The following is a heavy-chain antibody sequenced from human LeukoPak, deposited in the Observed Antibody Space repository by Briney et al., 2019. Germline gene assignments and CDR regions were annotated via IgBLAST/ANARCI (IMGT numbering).Heavy chain of an antibody. V-gene: IGHV1-2*02. CDR3: ASQGLYCSGGSCYSVFDY. CDR1: GYTFTGYY. D-gene: IGHD2-15*01. J-gene: IGHJ4*02. CDR2: INPNSGGT. Sequence: SVKVSCKASGYTFTGYYMHWVRQAPGQGLEWMGWINPNSGGTNYAQKFQGRVTMTRDTSISTAYMERSRLRSDDTAVYYCASQGLYCSGGSCYSVFDYWGQGTLVTVSS.